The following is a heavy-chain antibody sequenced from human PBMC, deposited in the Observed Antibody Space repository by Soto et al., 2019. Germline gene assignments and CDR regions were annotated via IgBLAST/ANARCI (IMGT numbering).Heavy chain of an antibody. D-gene: IGHD6-6*01. V-gene: IGHV4-31*03. CDR3: ASTRSISVRPFDY. J-gene: IGHJ4*02. CDR1: GGSISSGGYY. Sequence: SETLSLTCTVSGGSISSGGYYWSWIRQHPGKGLEWIGYIYNSGSTYYNPSLKSRVNISVDTSKNQFSLKLNSVTAADTAVFYCASTRSISVRPFDYWGPGILVTVSS. CDR2: IYNSGST.